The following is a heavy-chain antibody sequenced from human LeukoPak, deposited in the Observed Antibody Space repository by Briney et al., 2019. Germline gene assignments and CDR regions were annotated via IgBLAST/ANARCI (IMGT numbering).Heavy chain of an antibody. CDR2: IRSSGSYI. V-gene: IGHV3-21*01. D-gene: IGHD3-3*02. J-gene: IGHJ4*02. CDR3: ARIASGLDY. CDR1: RFTFSSYS. Sequence: GGSLRLFCAASRFTFSSYSMNWVRQAPGKGLEWVSSIRSSGSYIYYADSVKGRFTISRDNAKNSLYLQMNSLRAEDTAVYYCARIASGLDYWGQGTLVTVSS.